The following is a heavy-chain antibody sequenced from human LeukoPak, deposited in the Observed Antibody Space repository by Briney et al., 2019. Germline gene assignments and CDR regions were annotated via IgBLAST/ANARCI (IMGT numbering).Heavy chain of an antibody. D-gene: IGHD2-21*02. CDR3: ARDISPTYCGGDCYLHDAFDI. CDR2: IYYSGST. J-gene: IGHJ3*02. Sequence: PSESLSHTCTVSGGSISSYYWSWIRQPPGKGLEWIGYIYYSGSTYYNPSLKSRVTISVDTSTNQFSLKLNSVTAADTAVYYCARDISPTYCGGDCYLHDAFDIWGQGTMVTVSS. CDR1: GGSISSYY. V-gene: IGHV4-59*12.